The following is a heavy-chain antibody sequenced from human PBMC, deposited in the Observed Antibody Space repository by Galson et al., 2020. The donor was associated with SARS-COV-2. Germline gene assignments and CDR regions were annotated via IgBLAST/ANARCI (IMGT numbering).Heavy chain of an antibody. J-gene: IGHJ4*02. Sequence: GGSLRLSCEASGFVFSDDNMSWVRLAPGKGLECVAAISGAGFSTYYADAVKGRFRISRDNSKKTLSLEMNSLRVEDTAVYYCVRVSRINIRRGGDLGPDKFDYWGQGTQVTVSS. CDR2: ISGAGFST. D-gene: IGHD3-16*01. V-gene: IGHV3-23*01. CDR3: VRVSRINIRRGGDLGPDKFDY. CDR1: GFVFSDDN.